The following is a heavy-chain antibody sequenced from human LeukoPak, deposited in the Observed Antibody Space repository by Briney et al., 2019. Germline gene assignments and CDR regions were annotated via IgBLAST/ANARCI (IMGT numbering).Heavy chain of an antibody. V-gene: IGHV3-13*01. CDR1: GFTFSTCD. J-gene: IGHJ6*04. CDR3: AELGITMIGGV. CDR2: IGSAGDT. D-gene: IGHD3-10*02. Sequence: GGSLRLSCAASGFTFSTCDMKWVRQTTGKGLEWVSAIGSAGDTDFPGSVKGRFTISRESAKNSLYLQMNSLRAEDTAVYYCAELGITMIGGVWGKGTTVTISS.